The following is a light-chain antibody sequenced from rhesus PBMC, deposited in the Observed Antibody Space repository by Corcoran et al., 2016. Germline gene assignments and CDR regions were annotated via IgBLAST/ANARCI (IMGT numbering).Light chain of an antibody. J-gene: IGKJ4*01. Sequence: ETVVTQSPATLALSPGERATLSCRASQSVGSYLAWYQQKPGQAPRLLIYGASRRATGIPDRFRGSGSGTDFTLTISSLEPEDVGVYYCKQSSNLLTFGGGTKVEIK. V-gene: IGKV3-24*04. CDR3: KQSSNLLT. CDR2: GAS. CDR1: QSVGSY.